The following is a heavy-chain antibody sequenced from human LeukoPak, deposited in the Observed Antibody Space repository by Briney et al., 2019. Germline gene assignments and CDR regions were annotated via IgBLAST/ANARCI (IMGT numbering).Heavy chain of an antibody. CDR1: GFTFSSCA. CDR3: AKEGEGYSSGWFVDY. Sequence: GGSRRLSCAASGFTFSSCAMSWVRQAPGKGLEWVSAISGSGGGTYYADSVKGRFTISRDNSKNTLSLQMNSLRAEDTAVYYCAKEGEGYSSGWFVDYWGQGTLVTVSS. V-gene: IGHV3-23*01. J-gene: IGHJ4*02. D-gene: IGHD6-19*01. CDR2: ISGSGGGT.